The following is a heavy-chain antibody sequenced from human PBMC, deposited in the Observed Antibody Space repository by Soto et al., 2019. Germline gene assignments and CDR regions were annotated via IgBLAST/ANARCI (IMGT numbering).Heavy chain of an antibody. CDR1: GYSFTSYW. V-gene: IGHV5-10-1*04. D-gene: IGHD1-26*01. J-gene: IGHJ6*02. CDR3: ARHLWSGSYYYYYGMDV. CDR2: IDPSDSYT. Sequence: GESLKISCKGSGYSFTSYWISWVRQMPGKGLEWMGRIDPSDSYTNYSPSLQGQVTISADKSISTAYLQWSSLKASDTAMYYCARHLWSGSYYYYYGMDVWGQGTTVTVSS.